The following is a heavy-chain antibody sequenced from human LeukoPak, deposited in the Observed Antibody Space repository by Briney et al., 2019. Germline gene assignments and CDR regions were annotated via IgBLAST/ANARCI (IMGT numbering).Heavy chain of an antibody. D-gene: IGHD1-7*01. CDR1: GFTFRSYG. Sequence: GRSLRLSCAASGFTFRSYGMHWVRQAPGKGLEWVAVISYDGSNKYYADSVKGRFTISRDNSKNTLYLQMNSLRAEDTAVYYCAKDQGTESSYYYGMDVWGKGTTVTVSS. CDR3: AKDQGTESSYYYGMDV. V-gene: IGHV3-30*18. J-gene: IGHJ6*04. CDR2: ISYDGSNK.